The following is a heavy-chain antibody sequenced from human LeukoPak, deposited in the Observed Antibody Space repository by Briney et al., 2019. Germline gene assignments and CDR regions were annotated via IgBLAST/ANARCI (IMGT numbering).Heavy chain of an antibody. CDR3: ARGRLHYYYDSSDYYYMDV. V-gene: IGHV1-2*02. Sequence: GASVKVSCKASGYTFTGYYMHWVRQAPGQGLEWMGWINPNSGGTNYAQKFQGRVTMTRDTSISTAYMELSSLRSEDTAVYYCARGRLHYYYDSSDYYYMDVWGKGTTVTVSS. J-gene: IGHJ6*03. CDR1: GYTFTGYY. CDR2: INPNSGGT. D-gene: IGHD3-22*01.